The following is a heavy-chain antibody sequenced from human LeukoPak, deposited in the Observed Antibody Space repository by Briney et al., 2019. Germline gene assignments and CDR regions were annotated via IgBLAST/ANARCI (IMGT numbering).Heavy chain of an antibody. CDR2: IYYSGST. CDR3: ARRYYYDNNDVQDY. J-gene: IGHJ4*02. Sequence: SETLSLTCAVSGVSIRSGGYSWSWIRQPPGKGLEWIGYIYYSGSTYYNPSLKSRVTISVDTSKNQFSLKLTSVTAADTAVYYCARRYYYDNNDVQDYWGQGTLVTVSS. D-gene: IGHD3-22*01. CDR1: GVSIRSGGYS. V-gene: IGHV4-30-2*03.